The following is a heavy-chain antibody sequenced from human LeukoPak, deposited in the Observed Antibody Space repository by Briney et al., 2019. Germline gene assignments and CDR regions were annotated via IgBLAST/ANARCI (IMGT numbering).Heavy chain of an antibody. V-gene: IGHV3-21*01. CDR2: ISSSSSYI. Sequence: PGGSLRPSCAASGFTFSSYSMNWVRQAPGKGLEWVSSISSSSSYIYYADSVKGRFTISRDNAKNSLYLQMNSLRAEDTAVYYCARDLKHPDAFDIWGQGTMVTVSS. CDR3: ARDLKHPDAFDI. CDR1: GFTFSSYS. J-gene: IGHJ3*02. D-gene: IGHD2-21*01.